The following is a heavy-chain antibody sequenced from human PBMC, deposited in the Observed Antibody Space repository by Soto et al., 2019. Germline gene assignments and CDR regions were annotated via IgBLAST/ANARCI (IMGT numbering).Heavy chain of an antibody. D-gene: IGHD5-12*01. CDR3: ATSEGRDGYSFDY. CDR2: IIPMFGTP. Sequence: VKASCKASGVKFNRQGLRWVRKDPEQGLEWMGGIIPMFGTPHYAEKFQDRVTITADESTGTAYLELSSLTSEDTAVYYCATSEGRDGYSFDYSGPGTLVTVSS. CDR1: GVKFNRQG. J-gene: IGHJ4*02. V-gene: IGHV1-69*13.